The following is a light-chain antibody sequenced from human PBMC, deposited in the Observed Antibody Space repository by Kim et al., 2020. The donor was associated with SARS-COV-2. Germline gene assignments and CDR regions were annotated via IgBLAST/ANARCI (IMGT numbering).Light chain of an antibody. J-gene: IGLJ1*01. CDR3: SSYTNSQIYG. CDR2: DVT. V-gene: IGLV2-14*03. Sequence: QSVLTQPASVSGSPGQSITISCTGTSSDLGGHDIVSWYQQHPDKVPKVIIYDVTKRPSGVSSRFSGSKSGNTASLTISGLQADDEADYYCSSYTNSQIYGFGSGTQLTVL. CDR1: SSDLGGHDI.